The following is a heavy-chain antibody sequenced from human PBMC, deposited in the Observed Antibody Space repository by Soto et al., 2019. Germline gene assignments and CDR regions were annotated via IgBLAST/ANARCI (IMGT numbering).Heavy chain of an antibody. CDR3: ARDLRPAAKGDAMDV. V-gene: IGHV1-46*01. D-gene: IGHD2-2*01. CDR2: INPSGGST. CDR1: GYTFTSYY. Sequence: QVQLVQSGAEVKKPGASVKVSCKASGYTFTSYYMHWVRQAPGQGLEWMGIINPSGGSTSYAQKFQGRVTMTRDTSTSTGYMELSSLRSEDTAVYYCARDLRPAAKGDAMDVWGQGTTVTVSS. J-gene: IGHJ6*02.